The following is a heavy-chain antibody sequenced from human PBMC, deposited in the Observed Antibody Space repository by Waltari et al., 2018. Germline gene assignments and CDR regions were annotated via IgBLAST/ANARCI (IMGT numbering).Heavy chain of an antibody. CDR2: IYWNDDK. D-gene: IGHD3-10*01. V-gene: IGHV2-5*01. CDR1: GFSLSTSGVG. CDR3: AHGFEGTMVRGVIITAFDI. J-gene: IGHJ3*02. Sequence: QITLKESGPTLVKPTQTLTLTCTFSGFSLSTSGVGVGWLRQPQGKALEWLALIYWNDDKRYSPSLKSRLTITKDTSKNQVVLTMTNMDPVDTATYYCAHGFEGTMVRGVIITAFDIWGQGTMVTVSS.